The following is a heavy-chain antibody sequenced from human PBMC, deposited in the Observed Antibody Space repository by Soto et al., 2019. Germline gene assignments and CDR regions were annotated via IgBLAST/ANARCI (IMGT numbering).Heavy chain of an antibody. J-gene: IGHJ3*02. CDR2: IIPIFGAA. D-gene: IGHD1-1*01. CDR3: AGTTGPDDAFDI. Sequence: GASVKVSCKASGGTFSSYAISWVRQAPGQGLEWMGGIIPIFGAANYAQKFQGRVTITADESTSTAYMELSSLRSEDTAVYYCAGTTGPDDAFDIWGQGTMVTVSS. CDR1: GGTFSSYA. V-gene: IGHV1-69*13.